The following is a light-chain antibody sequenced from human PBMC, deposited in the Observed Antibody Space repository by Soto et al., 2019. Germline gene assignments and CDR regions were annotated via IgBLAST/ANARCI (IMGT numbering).Light chain of an antibody. Sequence: ELVLTQSPATLSLSPGERATLSCRASQSVSSYLAWYQQKPGQAPRLLIYDASNRATGIPARFSGSGSGTDFTLTISSLEPEDFAVYYCQERSNWVSFGGGTK. J-gene: IGKJ4*01. V-gene: IGKV3-11*01. CDR2: DAS. CDR3: QERSNWVS. CDR1: QSVSSY.